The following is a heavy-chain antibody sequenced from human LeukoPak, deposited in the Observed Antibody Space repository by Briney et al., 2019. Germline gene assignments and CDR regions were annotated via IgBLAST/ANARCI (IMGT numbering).Heavy chain of an antibody. CDR2: FDPEDGET. D-gene: IGHD6-13*01. J-gene: IGHJ5*02. CDR3: ARGQQPTYKGWFDP. CDR1: GYTLTELS. V-gene: IGHV1-24*01. Sequence: ASVKVSRKVSGYTLTELSMHWVRQAPGKGLEWMGGFDPEDGETIYAQKFQGRVTMTRDMSTSTVYMELSSLRSEDTAVYYCARGQQPTYKGWFDPWGQGTLVTVSS.